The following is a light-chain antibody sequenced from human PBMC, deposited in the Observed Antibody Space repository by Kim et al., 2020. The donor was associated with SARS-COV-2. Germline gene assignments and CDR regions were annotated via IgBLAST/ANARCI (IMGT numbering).Light chain of an antibody. V-gene: IGKV3-11*01. J-gene: IGKJ5*01. CDR2: DAS. CDR3: QRSSWPIT. CDR1: QSVADF. Sequence: SLSHGEVATLSGRASQSVADFLAWYQQRPGQAPRLLIYDASKRATGIPARFSGSGSGTDFTLTISTLESEDFAIYYCQRSSWPITCGQGTRLEIK.